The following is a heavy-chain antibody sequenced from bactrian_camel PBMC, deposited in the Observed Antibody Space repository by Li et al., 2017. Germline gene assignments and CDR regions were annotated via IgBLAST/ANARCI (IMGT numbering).Heavy chain of an antibody. D-gene: IGHD2*01. CDR1: MPTRC. CDR2: IATGSGNT. CDR3: AAAADLRLAPYYKEFPPGSEYDY. V-gene: IGHV3S31*01. Sequence: VQLVESGGDSVQPGGSLRLSCVASMPTRCMGWFRQGPGKERQGVAGIATGSGNTYYADSVKGRFTISQDNAKNTVYLQMNSLKPEDTAMYYCAAAADLRLAPYYKEFPPGSEYDYWGQGTQVTVS. J-gene: IGHJ4*01.